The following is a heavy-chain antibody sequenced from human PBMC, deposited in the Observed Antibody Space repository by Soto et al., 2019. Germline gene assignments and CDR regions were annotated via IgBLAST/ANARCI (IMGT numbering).Heavy chain of an antibody. D-gene: IGHD3-16*02. J-gene: IGHJ4*02. V-gene: IGHV2-5*02. CDR3: THGTSGYDSVWGSYRPVFDY. CDR1: GFSLTTSGVG. CDR2: IYWDGYK. Sequence: QITLKESGPTLVKHTQTVTLTCTFSGFSLTTSGVGVGWIRQPPGKAPEWLALIYWDGYKRYSPSLKNRLTITKDTSKVQVVLTLTYMDPADTATYYCTHGTSGYDSVWGSYRPVFDYWGQGILVTVSS.